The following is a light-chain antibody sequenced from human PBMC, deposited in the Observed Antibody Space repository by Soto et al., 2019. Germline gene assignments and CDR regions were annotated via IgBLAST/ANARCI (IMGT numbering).Light chain of an antibody. CDR2: GAS. CDR1: QSVSSNY. CDR3: HQXGSSPRT. J-gene: IGKJ1*01. Sequence: EIVLTQSPGTLSLSPGXRATLXCRASQSVSSNYLAWYQQKPGQAPRLLIYGASIRATGIPDRFSGSGSGTDFTLTIRRLEPEDFAVXFXHQXGSSPRTFGQGTKVEIK. V-gene: IGKV3-20*01.